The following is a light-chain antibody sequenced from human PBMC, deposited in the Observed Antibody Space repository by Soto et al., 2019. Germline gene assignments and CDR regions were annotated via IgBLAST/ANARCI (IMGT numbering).Light chain of an antibody. J-gene: IGKJ5*01. V-gene: IGKV3-20*01. CDR1: QSVSNNY. CDR3: QQYCSSPIT. Sequence: EIVLTQSPGTLSLSPGERATLSCRASQSVSNNYLAWYQQKPGQAPRLLIYGTSNRATGIPDRFSGSGSGTDFTLTISRLEPEDFAVYYCQQYCSSPITFGQGTRLEIK. CDR2: GTS.